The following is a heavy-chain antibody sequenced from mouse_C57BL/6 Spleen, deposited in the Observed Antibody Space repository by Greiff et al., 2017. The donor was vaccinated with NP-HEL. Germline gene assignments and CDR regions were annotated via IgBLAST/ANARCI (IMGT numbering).Heavy chain of an antibody. V-gene: IGHV1-15*01. CDR3: TRSYYGNYYAMDY. Sequence: QVQLQQSGAELVRPGASVTLSCKASGYTFTDYEMHWVQQTPVHGLEWIGAIDPETGGTAYNQKFKGKAILTADKSSSTAYMELRSLTSDDSAVYYCTRSYYGNYYAMDYWGQGTSVTVSS. J-gene: IGHJ4*01. CDR2: IDPETGGT. D-gene: IGHD2-10*01. CDR1: GYTFTDYE.